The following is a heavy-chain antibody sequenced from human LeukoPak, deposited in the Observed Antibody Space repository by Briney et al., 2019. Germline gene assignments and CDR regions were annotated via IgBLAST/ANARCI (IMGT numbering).Heavy chain of an antibody. V-gene: IGHV3-23*01. Sequence: GGSLRLSCAASGFTFSRYAMSWVRQAPGKGLEWVSAISGSGNSTYYADSVKGRFTISRDNSKNTLYLQMNSLRAEDTAVYYCATDYRTAFDIWGQGTMITVSS. CDR2: ISGSGNST. CDR1: GFTFSRYA. CDR3: ATDYRTAFDI. D-gene: IGHD2-2*01. J-gene: IGHJ3*02.